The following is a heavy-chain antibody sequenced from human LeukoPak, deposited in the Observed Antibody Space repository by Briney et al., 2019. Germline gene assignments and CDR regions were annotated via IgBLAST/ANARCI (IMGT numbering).Heavy chain of an antibody. J-gene: IGHJ4*02. Sequence: SETLSLTCTVSGGSISSYSWNWIRQPPGKGLEWIGRIYTSGSTNYNPSLKSRVTISVDTSKNQFSLKLSSVTAADTAVYYCAREVSGGAMWRSSLFDYWGQGTLVTVSS. CDR3: AREVSGGAMWRSSLFDY. V-gene: IGHV4-4*07. CDR2: IYTSGST. CDR1: GGSISSYS. D-gene: IGHD3-16*01.